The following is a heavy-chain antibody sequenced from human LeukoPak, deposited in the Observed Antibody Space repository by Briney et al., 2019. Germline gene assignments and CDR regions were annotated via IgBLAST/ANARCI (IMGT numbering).Heavy chain of an antibody. J-gene: IGHJ4*02. CDR1: GFTFSSYW. CDR3: SRGLSVTTPLFDY. Sequence: PGGSLRLSCAASGFTFSSYWMSWVRQAPGKGLEWVANIKQDGSEKYYVDSVKGRFTISRDNAKNSLYLQMNSLRAEDTAVYYCSRGLSVTTPLFDYWGQGTLVTVSS. D-gene: IGHD4-11*01. CDR2: IKQDGSEK. V-gene: IGHV3-7*01.